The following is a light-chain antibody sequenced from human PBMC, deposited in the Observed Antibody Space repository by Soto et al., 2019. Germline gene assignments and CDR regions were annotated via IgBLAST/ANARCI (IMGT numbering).Light chain of an antibody. CDR2: AAS. CDR1: QGIRRY. CDR3: QQLNSYPPWT. Sequence: DIQLTQSPSFLSASVGDRVTITCRASQGIRRYLAWYQQKPGKDPKLLIYAASTLQSGVPSRFSGSGSGTEFTLTISSLQPEDFAPYFWQQLNSYPPWTFGQGPKVEIK. V-gene: IGKV1-9*01. J-gene: IGKJ1*01.